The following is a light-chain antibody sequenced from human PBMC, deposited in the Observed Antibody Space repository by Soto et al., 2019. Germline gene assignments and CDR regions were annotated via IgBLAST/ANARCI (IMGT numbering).Light chain of an antibody. Sequence: EIVMTQSPATLSVSPGERATLSCRASQSVSSNLAWYQQKPGQAPRILIYGASTRATGIPARFSGSGSETEFTLTISSLQSEDVAVYYCQQYNNWPYTFGQGTKLEIK. CDR1: QSVSSN. V-gene: IGKV3-15*01. J-gene: IGKJ2*01. CDR3: QQYNNWPYT. CDR2: GAS.